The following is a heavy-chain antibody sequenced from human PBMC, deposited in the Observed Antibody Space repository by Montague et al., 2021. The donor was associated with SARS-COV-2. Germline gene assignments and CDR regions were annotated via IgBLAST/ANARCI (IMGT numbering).Heavy chain of an antibody. CDR1: GFSLSTNGMC. CDR3: ARISAVAGHDY. J-gene: IGHJ4*02. D-gene: IGHD6-13*01. V-gene: IGHV2-70*18. CDR2: IDWDDDK. Sequence: TLSLTCTFSGFSLSTNGMCVSWVRRSPGKALEWLALIDWDDDKYYSTSLRTRLTISRDTSKNQVVLTMTNMDPVDTATYFCARISAVAGHDYWGQGTLVTVSS.